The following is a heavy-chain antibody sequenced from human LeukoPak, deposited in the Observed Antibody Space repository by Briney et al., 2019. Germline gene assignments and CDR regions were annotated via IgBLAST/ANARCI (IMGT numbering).Heavy chain of an antibody. CDR2: ISDSGDST. D-gene: IGHD1-20*01. Sequence: GGSLRLSCAASGFIFSSYVMSWVRQAPGKGLEWVSSISDSGDSTYYADSVKGRFTISRDNSKNTLYLQMNSLRADDTAVYYCVNGRYNWNQDSWGQGTLVTVSS. CDR3: VNGRYNWNQDS. J-gene: IGHJ4*02. CDR1: GFIFSSYV. V-gene: IGHV3-23*01.